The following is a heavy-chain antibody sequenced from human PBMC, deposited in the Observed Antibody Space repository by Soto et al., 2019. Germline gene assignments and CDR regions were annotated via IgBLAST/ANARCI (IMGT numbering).Heavy chain of an antibody. CDR2: VYYSGTT. CDR1: DGSVSDKTYY. CDR3: ARTTAVPNTLRSRYFFDY. V-gene: IGHV4-61*01. J-gene: IGHJ4*02. Sequence: SETLSPTCSVSDGSVSDKTYYWIWIRQPPGKRLEWIGYVYYSGTTNYNPSLKSRVTISVDLSKNRFSLRLSSVTTADTALYYCARTTAVPNTLRSRYFFDYWGQGTLVTVSS. D-gene: IGHD4-17*01.